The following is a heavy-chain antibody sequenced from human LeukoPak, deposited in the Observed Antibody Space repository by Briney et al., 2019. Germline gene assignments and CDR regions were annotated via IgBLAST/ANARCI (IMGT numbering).Heavy chain of an antibody. CDR3: ARGRRRIVVVPAAGRAVADNLYFDY. CDR1: GGSISSYY. J-gene: IGHJ4*02. V-gene: IGHV4-4*07. D-gene: IGHD2-2*01. CDR2: IYTSGST. Sequence: SATLSLTCPVSGGSISSYYWSWIRQPAGKGLEWIGRIYTSGSTNYNPSLKSRVTMSVDTSKNQFSLKLSSVTAADTAVYYCARGRRRIVVVPAAGRAVADNLYFDYWGQGTLVTVSS.